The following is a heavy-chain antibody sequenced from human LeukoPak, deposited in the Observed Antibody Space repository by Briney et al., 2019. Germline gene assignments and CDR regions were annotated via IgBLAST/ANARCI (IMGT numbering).Heavy chain of an antibody. CDR1: GFTVSSNY. D-gene: IGHD3-10*01. Sequence: GGSLRLSCAASGFTVSSNYMNWVRQAPGKGLEWVSGISGSGGSTYYADSVKGRFTISRDNSKNTLYLQMNSLRAEDTAVYYCAKDILWFGELLLDYWGQGTLVTVSS. V-gene: IGHV3-23*01. J-gene: IGHJ4*02. CDR2: ISGSGGST. CDR3: AKDILWFGELLLDY.